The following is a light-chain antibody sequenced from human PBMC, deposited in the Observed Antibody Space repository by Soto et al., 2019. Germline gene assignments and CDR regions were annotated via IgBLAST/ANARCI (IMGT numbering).Light chain of an antibody. CDR1: SSNIGAGHD. J-gene: IGLJ1*01. Sequence: QSVLAQPPSVSGAPGQRVTISCTGSSSNIGAGHDVHWYQQVPGAAPKLLIYSNFNRPSGVPDRFSGSQSATSASLAIAGLQAEDEADYYCQSYDNSLSADVFGTGTKLTFL. CDR3: QSYDNSLSADV. CDR2: SNF. V-gene: IGLV1-40*01.